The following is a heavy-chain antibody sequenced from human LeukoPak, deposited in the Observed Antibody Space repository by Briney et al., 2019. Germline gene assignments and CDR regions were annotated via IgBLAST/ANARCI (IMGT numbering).Heavy chain of an antibody. CDR2: VYYSGST. D-gene: IGHD3-3*01. Sequence: SETLSLTCTVSGGSISPYYWSWIRQPPGKGLEWIGYVYYSGSTYYNPSLKSRVTISVDTSKNQFSLKLSSVTAADTAVYYCARDSTFGANYYYYYMDVWGKGTTVTVSS. CDR1: GGSISPYY. J-gene: IGHJ6*03. CDR3: ARDSTFGANYYYYYMDV. V-gene: IGHV4-59*12.